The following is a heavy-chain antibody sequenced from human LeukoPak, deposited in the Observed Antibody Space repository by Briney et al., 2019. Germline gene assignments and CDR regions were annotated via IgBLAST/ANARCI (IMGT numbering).Heavy chain of an antibody. CDR1: GFTFSSYS. CDR2: ISSSSSYI. V-gene: IGHV3-21*01. CDR3: ARDTGGSYYYYYYMDV. D-gene: IGHD1-26*01. J-gene: IGHJ6*03. Sequence: SGGSLRLSCAASGFTFSSYSMNWVRQAPGKGLEWVSSISSSSSYIYYADSVKGRFTISRDNAKNSLYLQMNSLRAEDTAVYYCARDTGGSYYYYYYMDVWGKGTTVTISS.